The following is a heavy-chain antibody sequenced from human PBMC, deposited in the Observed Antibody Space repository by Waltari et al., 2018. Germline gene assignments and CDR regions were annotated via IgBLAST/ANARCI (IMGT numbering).Heavy chain of an antibody. CDR3: AKEVTVIAPNGGFDY. D-gene: IGHD2-21*01. J-gene: IGHJ4*02. V-gene: IGHV3-23*01. CDR1: GFTYSGSA. CDR2: ISASISST. Sequence: EVQLLESGGGLVQTGGSLRLSCAASGFTYSGSAMTWVRQAPGKGLEWVSSISASISSTYYADSVRGRFTISRDNSKSTLYLQMNSLRAEDTAVYYCAKEVTVIAPNGGFDYWGQGTLLTVSS.